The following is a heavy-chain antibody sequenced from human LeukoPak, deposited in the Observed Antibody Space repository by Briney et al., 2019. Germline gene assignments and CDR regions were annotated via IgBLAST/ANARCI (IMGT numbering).Heavy chain of an antibody. CDR1: GGSFSGYY. V-gene: IGHV4-34*01. CDR2: INHSGST. Sequence: PSETLSLTCAVYGGSFSGYYWSWIRQPPGKGLEWIGEINHSGSTNYSPSLKSRVTISVDTSKNQFSLKLSSVTAADTAVYYCARGGADYYGSGSYYYDYWGQGTLVTVSS. D-gene: IGHD3-10*01. CDR3: ARGGADYYGSGSYYYDY. J-gene: IGHJ4*02.